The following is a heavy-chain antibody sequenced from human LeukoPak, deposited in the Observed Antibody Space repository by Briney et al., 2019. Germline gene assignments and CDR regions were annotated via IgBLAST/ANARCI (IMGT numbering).Heavy chain of an antibody. J-gene: IGHJ3*02. CDR1: GLTFSDHN. Sequence: GGSLRLSCAASGLTFSDHNMNWVPQAPGKGLEWVSPYSSCSGYINFADSVKRRFTISGDNDKNSLYLQMNSLRAEDTAVYYCARVGIERAYAFDMGGQGTMVTVSS. CDR2: YSSCSGYI. V-gene: IGHV3-21*01. CDR3: ARVGIERAYAFDM. D-gene: IGHD5-18*01.